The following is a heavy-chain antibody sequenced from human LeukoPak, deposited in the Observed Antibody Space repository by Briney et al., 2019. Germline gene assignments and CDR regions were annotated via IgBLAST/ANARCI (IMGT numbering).Heavy chain of an antibody. Sequence: GSLRLSCAASGFTFSSYAMSWVRQAPGKGLEWIGTIYSGSTYYNPSLKSRVTISEDTSKNQFSLKMTSVTAADTALFYCVSTTPRSEINYRGQGTLVTVSS. CDR3: VSTTPRSEINY. J-gene: IGHJ4*02. CDR2: IYSGST. D-gene: IGHD1-7*01. V-gene: IGHV4-38-2*01. CDR1: GFTFSSYA.